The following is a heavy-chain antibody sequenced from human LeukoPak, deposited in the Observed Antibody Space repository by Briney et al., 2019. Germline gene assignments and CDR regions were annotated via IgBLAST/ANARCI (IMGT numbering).Heavy chain of an antibody. J-gene: IGHJ4*02. V-gene: IGHV4-4*02. Sequence: PSGTLSLTCGVSGDSISSGNYWNWVRPPPGKGVEWTGDIYQSGITNYNPSLKSRVTMSVDKSKNEFSLKLDSVTAADTAVYYCARDPRPRGGWFYFDYWGQGILVTVSS. D-gene: IGHD6-19*01. CDR2: IYQSGIT. CDR3: ARDPRPRGGWFYFDY. CDR1: GDSISSGNY.